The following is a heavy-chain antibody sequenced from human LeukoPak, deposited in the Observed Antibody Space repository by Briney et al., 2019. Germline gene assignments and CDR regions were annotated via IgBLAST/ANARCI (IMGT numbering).Heavy chain of an antibody. Sequence: GGSLRLSCAASGFTFTNAWMSWVRQAPGKGLEWVANIRQEGSEKYYVDSVKGRFTISGDNAKNSLYLQMNSLRAEDTAVYYCAREGTGYYFDQWGQGTLVTVSS. CDR2: IRQEGSEK. CDR1: GFTFTNAW. V-gene: IGHV3-7*01. D-gene: IGHD3-10*01. CDR3: AREGTGYYFDQ. J-gene: IGHJ4*02.